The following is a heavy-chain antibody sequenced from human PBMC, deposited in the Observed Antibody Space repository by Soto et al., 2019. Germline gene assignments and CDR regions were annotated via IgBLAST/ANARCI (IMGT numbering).Heavy chain of an antibody. Sequence: ASVKVSCKASGYTFTSYDINWVRQATGQGLEWMGWMNPNSDNTGYAQKFQGRVTMTRSTSISTAYMELSSLRSEDTAVYYCEREQVGTVPYYYYGMDVWGQGTTVTVSS. V-gene: IGHV1-8*01. CDR1: GYTFTSYD. J-gene: IGHJ6*02. CDR3: EREQVGTVPYYYYGMDV. CDR2: MNPNSDNT. D-gene: IGHD1-26*01.